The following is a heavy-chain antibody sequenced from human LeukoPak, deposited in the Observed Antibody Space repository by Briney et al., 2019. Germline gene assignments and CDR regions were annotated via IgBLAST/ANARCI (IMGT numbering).Heavy chain of an antibody. J-gene: IGHJ1*01. CDR2: ISSSGSTI. V-gene: IGHV3-11*01. CDR3: ARESSVTAALQH. CDR1: GFTFSDYY. Sequence: GGSLRPSCVASGFTFSDYYMSWIRQAPGKGLEWVSYISSSGSTIYYADSVKGRFTISRDNAKNSLYLQMNSLRAEDTAVYYCARESSVTAALQHWGQGTLVTVSS. D-gene: IGHD2-21*02.